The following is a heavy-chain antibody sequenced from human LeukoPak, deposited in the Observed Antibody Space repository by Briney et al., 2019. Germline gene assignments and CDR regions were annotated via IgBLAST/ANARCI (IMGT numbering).Heavy chain of an antibody. D-gene: IGHD6-13*01. Sequence: SETLSLTCTVSGGSISTYYWSWIRQPAGKGLEWIGRVYPSGRTSYNPSLENRVTMSVDTSKKQFSLKLRSVTAADTAVYYCASGGRISAANWFDLWGQGTLVTVSS. CDR2: VYPSGRT. J-gene: IGHJ5*02. V-gene: IGHV4-4*07. CDR3: ASGGRISAANWFDL. CDR1: GGSISTYY.